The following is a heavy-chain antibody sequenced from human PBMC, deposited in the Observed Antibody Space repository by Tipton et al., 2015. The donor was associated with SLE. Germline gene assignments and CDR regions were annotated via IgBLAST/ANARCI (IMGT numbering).Heavy chain of an antibody. Sequence: LSLTCTVSGGSISSSSYYWGWIRQPPGKGLEWIGSIYYSGSTYYNPSLKSRVTISVDTSKNQFSLKLSSVTAADTAVYYCARGTPYYYDSSGYGNDAFDIWGQGTMVTVSS. J-gene: IGHJ3*02. CDR2: IYYSGST. CDR1: GGSISSSSYY. D-gene: IGHD3-22*01. CDR3: ARGTPYYYDSSGYGNDAFDI. V-gene: IGHV4-39*07.